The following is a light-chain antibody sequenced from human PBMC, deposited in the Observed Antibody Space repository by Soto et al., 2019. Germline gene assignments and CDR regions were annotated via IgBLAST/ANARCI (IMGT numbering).Light chain of an antibody. CDR3: QQYYSYPPIT. Sequence: AIRMTQSPSSFSASTGDRVTITCRVSQGISSDLAWYQQKPGKAPKLLIYAASTLQSGVPSRFSGSGSGTDFTLTISCLQSEDFATYYCQQYYSYPPITFGQGTRLEIK. CDR1: QGISSD. CDR2: AAS. J-gene: IGKJ5*01. V-gene: IGKV1-8*01.